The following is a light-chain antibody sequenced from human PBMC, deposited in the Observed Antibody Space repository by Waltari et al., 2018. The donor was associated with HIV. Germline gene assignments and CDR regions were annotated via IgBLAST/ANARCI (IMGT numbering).Light chain of an antibody. J-gene: IGLJ2*01. V-gene: IGLV2-23*01. Sequence: QSALTQPASVSGSPGPSITLPCAGTSSGVGTYNLVSWYQHHPGKAPNLIIYEATKRPSGISDRFSGSKSGQTASLTISGLQAEDEGVYDCCSYVGRGGFVFGGGTNLTVL. CDR3: CSYVGRGGFV. CDR1: SSGVGTYNL. CDR2: EAT.